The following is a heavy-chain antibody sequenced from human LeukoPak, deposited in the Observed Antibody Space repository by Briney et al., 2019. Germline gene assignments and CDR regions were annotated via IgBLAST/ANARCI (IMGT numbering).Heavy chain of an antibody. CDR3: AKSWNYYDSSGDDALDI. D-gene: IGHD3-22*01. CDR1: GFTFSSHA. J-gene: IGHJ3*02. Sequence: GGSLRLSCAASGFTFSSHAMNWVRQAPGKGLEWVAVISYDGSNKYYVDSVKGRFTIPRDNSKNTLYLQMNSLRVEDTAVYYCAKSWNYYDSSGDDALDIWGQGTMVTVSS. CDR2: ISYDGSNK. V-gene: IGHV3-30*18.